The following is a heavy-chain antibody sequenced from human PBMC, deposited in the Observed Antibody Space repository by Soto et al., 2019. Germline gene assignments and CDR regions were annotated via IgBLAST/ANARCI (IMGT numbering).Heavy chain of an antibody. V-gene: IGHV2-5*02. J-gene: IGHJ5*02. D-gene: IGHD3-16*01. Sequence: QITLKESGPTLVKPTQTLTLTCTFSGFSLTTRGVGVGWIRQPPGKALECLALIYWDDDKRYSPSLQSRLSITKATSKNQVVLTMTHVDPVDTATYYSAHLPNSYQYDWFDPWGQGTLVSVSS. CDR1: GFSLTTRGVG. CDR2: IYWDDDK. CDR3: AHLPNSYQYDWFDP.